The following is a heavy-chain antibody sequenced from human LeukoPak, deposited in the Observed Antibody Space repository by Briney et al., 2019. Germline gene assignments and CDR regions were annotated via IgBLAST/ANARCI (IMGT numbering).Heavy chain of an antibody. V-gene: IGHV4-38-2*02. CDR3: ARVAYSIISFDY. J-gene: IGHJ4*02. CDR1: GYSISSGYY. CDR2: IYHSGST. Sequence: PSETLSLTCTVSGYSISSGYYWGWIRQPPGKGLEWIGSIYHSGSTYYNPSLKSRVTISVDTSKNQFSLKLSSVTAADTAVYDCARVAYSIISFDYWGQETLVTVSS. D-gene: IGHD4-11*01.